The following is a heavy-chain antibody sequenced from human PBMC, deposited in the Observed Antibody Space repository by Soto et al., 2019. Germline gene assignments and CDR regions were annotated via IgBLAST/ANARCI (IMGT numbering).Heavy chain of an antibody. CDR3: ARDASNLLNYYYYYYMDV. V-gene: IGHV3-21*01. J-gene: IGHJ6*03. Sequence: EVQLVESGGGLVKPGGSLRLSCAASGFTFSSYSMNWVRQAPGKGLEWVSSISSSSSYIYYADSVKGRFTISRDNAKNSLYLQMNSLRAEDTAVYYCARDASNLLNYYYYYYMDVCGKGTTVTVSS. CDR2: ISSSSSYI. CDR1: GFTFSSYS. D-gene: IGHD4-4*01.